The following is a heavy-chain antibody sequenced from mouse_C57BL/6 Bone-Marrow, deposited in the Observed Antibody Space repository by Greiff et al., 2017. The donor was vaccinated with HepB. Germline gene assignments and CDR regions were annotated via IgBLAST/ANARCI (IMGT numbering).Heavy chain of an antibody. CDR2: IDPSDSET. Sequence: QVQLQQPGAELVRPGSSVKLSCKASGYTFTSYWMHWVKQRPIQGLEWIGNIDPSDSETHYNQKFKDKATLTVDKSSSTAYMQLSSLTSEDSAVYYCARSPDMITTSPYYAMDYWGQGTSVTVSS. CDR1: GYTFTSYW. J-gene: IGHJ4*01. V-gene: IGHV1-52*01. D-gene: IGHD2-4*01. CDR3: ARSPDMITTSPYYAMDY.